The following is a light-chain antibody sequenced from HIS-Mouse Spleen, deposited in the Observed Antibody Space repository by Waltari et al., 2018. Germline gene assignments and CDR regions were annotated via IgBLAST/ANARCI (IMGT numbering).Light chain of an antibody. J-gene: IGLJ2*01. Sequence: SYELTQPPSVSVSPGQPARIPCSGDALPKKYAYWYKQKSGQAPVLVTYEDSKRPSGIPERFSGSSSGTMATWTISGAQVEDEADYYCYSTDSSGNHRVFGGGTKLTVL. CDR1: ALPKKY. CDR2: EDS. CDR3: YSTDSSGNHRV. V-gene: IGLV3-10*01.